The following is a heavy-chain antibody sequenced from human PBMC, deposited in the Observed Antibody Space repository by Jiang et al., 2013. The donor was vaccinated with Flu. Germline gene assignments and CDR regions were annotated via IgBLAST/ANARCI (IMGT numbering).Heavy chain of an antibody. J-gene: IGHJ4*02. CDR2: IIPIFGTA. CDR1: GTFSSYA. CDR3: ARSFAAMVSHFDY. V-gene: IGHV1-69*01. D-gene: IGHD5-18*01. Sequence: GTFSSYAISWVRQAPGQGLEWMGGIIPIFGTANYAQKFQGRVTITADESTSTAYMELSSLRSEDTAVYYCARSFAAMVSHFDYWGQGTLVTVSS.